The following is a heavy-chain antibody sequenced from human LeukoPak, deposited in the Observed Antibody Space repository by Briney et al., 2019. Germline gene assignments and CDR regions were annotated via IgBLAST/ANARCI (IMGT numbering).Heavy chain of an antibody. D-gene: IGHD5-24*01. CDR3: ARGRGYNYNFDY. CDR1: GGSFSGYY. Sequence: SETLSLTCAVYGGSFSGYYWSWVRQPPGKGLEWIGYIYYSGSTYYNPSLKSRVTISVDTSKNQFSLKLSSVTAADTAVYYCARGRGYNYNFDYWGQGTLVTVSS. J-gene: IGHJ4*02. CDR2: IYYSGST. V-gene: IGHV4-30-4*01.